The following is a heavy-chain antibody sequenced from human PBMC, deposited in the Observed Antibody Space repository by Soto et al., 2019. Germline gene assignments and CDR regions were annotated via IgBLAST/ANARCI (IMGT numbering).Heavy chain of an antibody. CDR3: ARGLSNYAAFDI. V-gene: IGHV4-31*03. Sequence: SETLSLTCTVSGGSISSGGYYWSWIRQHPGKGLEWIGYIYYSGSTYYNPSLKSRVTISVDTSKNQFSLKLSSVTAADTAVYYCARGLSNYAAFDIWGQGTMVTVSS. CDR2: IYYSGST. CDR1: GGSISSGGYY. J-gene: IGHJ3*02. D-gene: IGHD4-4*01.